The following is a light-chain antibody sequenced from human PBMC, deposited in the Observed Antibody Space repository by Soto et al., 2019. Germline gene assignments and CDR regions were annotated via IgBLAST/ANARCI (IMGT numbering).Light chain of an antibody. Sequence: DIVMTQSPDSLAVSLGERATINCKSSQSVLSKSDNYNYLAWHQQKPGQPPKLLIYWASTRASGVPDRFSGSGYGTDFPLTISSLQAEDGAVYYCQQSYGAPITFGQGTLLDIK. J-gene: IGKJ5*01. V-gene: IGKV4-1*01. CDR3: QQSYGAPIT. CDR2: WAS. CDR1: QSVLSKSDNYNY.